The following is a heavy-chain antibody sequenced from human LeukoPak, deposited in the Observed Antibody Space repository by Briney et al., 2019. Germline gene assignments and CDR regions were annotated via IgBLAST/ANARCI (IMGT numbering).Heavy chain of an antibody. CDR2: IYSSGST. V-gene: IGHV4-4*07. J-gene: IGHJ3*02. CDR3: ARGASGDAFDI. Sequence: SETLSLTCTVSGGSISSYSWTWVRQPAGKGLECIGHIYSSGSTYYNPSLKSRVTMSVDTSKNQFSLKLSSVTAADTAVYYCARGASGDAFDIWGQGTMVTVSS. CDR1: GGSISSYS. D-gene: IGHD1-26*01.